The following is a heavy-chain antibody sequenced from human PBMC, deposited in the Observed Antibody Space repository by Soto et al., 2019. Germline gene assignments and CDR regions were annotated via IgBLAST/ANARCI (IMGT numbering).Heavy chain of an antibody. J-gene: IGHJ4*02. D-gene: IGHD2-2*01. CDR1: GFTFSSYG. CDR3: AKVYGVVVPATRYFDY. CDR2: ISYDGSNK. Sequence: PGGSLRLSCAASGFTFSSYGRHWVRQAPGKGLEWVAVISYDGSNKYYADSVKGRFTISRDNSKNTLYPQMNSLRAEDTAVYYCAKVYGVVVPATRYFDYWGQGTQVTVS. V-gene: IGHV3-30*18.